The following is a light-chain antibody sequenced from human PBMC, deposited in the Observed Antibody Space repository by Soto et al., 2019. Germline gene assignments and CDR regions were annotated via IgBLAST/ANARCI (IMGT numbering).Light chain of an antibody. CDR2: KAS. J-gene: IGKJ1*01. CDR3: QHYNSYSEA. V-gene: IGKV1-5*03. CDR1: QTISSW. Sequence: DIQMTRSRSTLSGSVGDRVTITCPASQTISSWLAWYQQKPGKAPKLLIYKASTLKSGVPSRFSGSGSGTEFTLTISSLQPDDFATYYCQHYNSYSEAFGQGTKVDIK.